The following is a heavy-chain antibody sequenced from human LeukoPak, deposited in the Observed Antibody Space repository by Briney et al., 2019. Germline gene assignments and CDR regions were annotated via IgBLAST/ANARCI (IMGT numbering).Heavy chain of an antibody. V-gene: IGHV3-7*01. Sequence: LTGGSLRLSCSASGFTFSTYWMSWVRQAPGKGLEWVANMKRDGSEIYYVDSVKGRFTISRDNAKNSLYLQMNSLRAEDTAVYYCARLGYCSNGVCSNLDYWGQGTLVTVSS. CDR2: MKRDGSEI. CDR1: GFTFSTYW. J-gene: IGHJ4*02. D-gene: IGHD2-8*01. CDR3: ARLGYCSNGVCSNLDY.